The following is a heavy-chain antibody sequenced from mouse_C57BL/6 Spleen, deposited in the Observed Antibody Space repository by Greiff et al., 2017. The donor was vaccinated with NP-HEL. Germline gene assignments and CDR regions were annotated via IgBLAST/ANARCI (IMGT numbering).Heavy chain of an antibody. CDR1: GYTFTSYW. D-gene: IGHD1-1*01. V-gene: IGHV1-64*01. J-gene: IGHJ4*01. Sequence: QVQLQQPGAELVKPGASVKLSCKASGYTFTSYWMHWVKQRPGQGLEWIGMIHPNSGSTNYNEKFKSKATLTVDKSSSTAYMQLSSLTSEDSAVYYCAREGLLYYAMDYWGQGTSVTVSS. CDR3: AREGLLYYAMDY. CDR2: IHPNSGST.